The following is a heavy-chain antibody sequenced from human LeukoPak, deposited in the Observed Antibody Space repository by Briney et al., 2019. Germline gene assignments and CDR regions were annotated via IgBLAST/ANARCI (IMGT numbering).Heavy chain of an antibody. J-gene: IGHJ4*02. CDR2: VYSGDSET. CDR3: ARRHGSGNYYDY. CDR1: GYSFMNYW. Sequence: GESLKISCNGSGYSFMNYWIGWVRQTPGKGLEWMGFVYSGDSETKYSPSFQGQVTISVDKSITTAYLQWSSLKASDSAMYYCARRHGSGNYYDYWGQGTPVTVSS. V-gene: IGHV5-51*01. D-gene: IGHD3-10*01.